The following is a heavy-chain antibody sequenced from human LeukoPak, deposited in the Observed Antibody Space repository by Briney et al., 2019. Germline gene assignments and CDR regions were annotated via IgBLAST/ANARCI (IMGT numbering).Heavy chain of an antibody. Sequence: GGSLRLSCAASGFTFSSYAMHWVRQAPGKGLEWVGRIKSKTAGGTTDFAAPVKGGFTISRDDSKNTLHLEMNSLKTEDTAVYYCTYYYDSSGSHPTRNFDYWGQGTLVTVSS. V-gene: IGHV3-15*01. CDR1: GFTFSSYA. J-gene: IGHJ4*02. CDR2: IKSKTAGGTT. CDR3: TYYYDSSGSHPTRNFDY. D-gene: IGHD3-22*01.